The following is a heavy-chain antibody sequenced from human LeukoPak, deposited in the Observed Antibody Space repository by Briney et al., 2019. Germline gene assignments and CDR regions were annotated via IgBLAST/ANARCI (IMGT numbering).Heavy chain of an antibody. Sequence: SETLSLTCTVSGGSISSYYWSWIRQPPGKGLEWIGYIYYSGSTNYNPSLKSRVTISVDTSKNQFSLKLSSVTAADTAVYYCARSGAVAGTDYWGQGTLVTVSS. V-gene: IGHV4-59*01. J-gene: IGHJ4*02. CDR3: ARSGAVAGTDY. D-gene: IGHD6-19*01. CDR1: GGSISSYY. CDR2: IYYSGST.